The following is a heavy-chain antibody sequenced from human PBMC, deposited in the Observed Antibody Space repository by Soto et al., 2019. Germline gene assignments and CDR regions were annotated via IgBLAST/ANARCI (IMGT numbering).Heavy chain of an antibody. V-gene: IGHV4-39*07. CDR2: LFYSGST. J-gene: IGHJ6*02. CDR1: GGSISSSSYY. D-gene: IGHD3-10*02. Sequence: SETLSLTCTVSGGSISSSSYYWGWIRQPPGKGLEWIGSLFYSGSTYYNPSLKGRLTISVDTSKNQFSLKLSSVTAADTAVYYCASVRGGYYYAMDVWGQGTTVTVS. CDR3: ASVRGGYYYAMDV.